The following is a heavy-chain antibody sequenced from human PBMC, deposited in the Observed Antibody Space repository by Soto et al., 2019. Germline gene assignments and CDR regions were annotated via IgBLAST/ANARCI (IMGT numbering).Heavy chain of an antibody. V-gene: IGHV1-8*01. CDR2: VNPNNGHT. D-gene: IGHD3-10*01. CDR3: VRLFYYGSGSWVE. CDR1: GYTFTSYD. J-gene: IGHJ4*02. Sequence: QVQLVQSGAEVKKPGASVKVSCKASGYTFTSYDINWVRQATGQGLEWMGWVNPNNGHTGYAQKFQGRVTITRNTSISTAYIELDSLRSEGTAVYYCVRLFYYGSGSWVEWGQGTLVTVSS.